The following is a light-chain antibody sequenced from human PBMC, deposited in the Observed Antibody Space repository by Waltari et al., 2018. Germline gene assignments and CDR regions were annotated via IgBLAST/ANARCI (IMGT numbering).Light chain of an antibody. CDR1: QTVRSNY. Sequence: EIVLAQSPDTLSLSPGERATLSCRASQTVRSNYLAWFQQKPGQAPRLLIYGTSSRATFIPDRFSGSGSVTDFTLTISRLEPEDFAVYYCQQYVSPPETFGHGTKVEI. CDR3: QQYVSPPET. CDR2: GTS. J-gene: IGKJ1*01. V-gene: IGKV3-20*01.